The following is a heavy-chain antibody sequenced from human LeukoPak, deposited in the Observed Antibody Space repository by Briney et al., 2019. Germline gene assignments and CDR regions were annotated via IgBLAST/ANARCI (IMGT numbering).Heavy chain of an antibody. V-gene: IGHV3-20*04. J-gene: IGHJ4*02. Sequence: PGGSLRLTCAASGFTFDDYGMSWVRQAPGKGLEWVSGINWNGGSTGYADSVKGRFTISRDNAKNSLYLQMNSLRAEDTAVYYCARDLEYSSGWGQGDYFDYWGQGTLVTVSS. CDR2: INWNGGST. CDR1: GFTFDDYG. CDR3: ARDLEYSSGWGQGDYFDY. D-gene: IGHD6-19*01.